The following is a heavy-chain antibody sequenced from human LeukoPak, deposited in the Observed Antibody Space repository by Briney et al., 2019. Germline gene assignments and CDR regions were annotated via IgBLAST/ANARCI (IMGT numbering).Heavy chain of an antibody. CDR2: IYHSGST. CDR3: ARGVQGWFAP. D-gene: IGHD3-10*01. CDR1: GGSISSGGYY. V-gene: IGHV4-30-2*01. Sequence: SQTLSLTCTVSGGSISSGGYYWSWIRQPPGKGLEWIGYIYHSGSTYYNPSLKSRVTISVDTSKNQFSLKLSSVTAADTAVYYCARGVQGWFAPWGQGTLVTVSS. J-gene: IGHJ5*02.